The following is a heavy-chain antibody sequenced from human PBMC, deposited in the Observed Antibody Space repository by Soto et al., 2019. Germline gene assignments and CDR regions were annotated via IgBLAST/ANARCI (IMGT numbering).Heavy chain of an antibody. D-gene: IGHD3-3*01. CDR2: IDPSDSQT. J-gene: IGHJ6*02. V-gene: IGHV5-10-1*01. CDR3: ARSPHKTTNYYDHNFGMDV. Sequence: PGESLKISCKGSGYSFAGYWITWVRQKPGKGLEWMGRIDPSDSQTYYSPSFRGHVTISATKSITTVFLQWSSLRASDTATYYCARSPHKTTNYYDHNFGMDVWGQGTTVTVSS. CDR1: GYSFAGYW.